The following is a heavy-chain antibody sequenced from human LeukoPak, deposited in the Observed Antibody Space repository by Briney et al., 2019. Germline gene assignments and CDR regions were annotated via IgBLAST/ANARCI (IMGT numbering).Heavy chain of an antibody. CDR2: MKQDGSEK. CDR1: GFTFSSYW. D-gene: IGHD6-13*01. V-gene: IGHV3-7*01. CDR3: ARNPAHYGSSWYSYYYGMDV. J-gene: IGHJ6*02. Sequence: GGSLRLSCAASGFTFSSYWMSWVRQAPGKGLEWVANMKQDGSEKYYVDSVKGRFTISRDNAKNSLYLQMNSLRAEDTAVYYCARNPAHYGSSWYSYYYGMDVWGQGTTVTVSS.